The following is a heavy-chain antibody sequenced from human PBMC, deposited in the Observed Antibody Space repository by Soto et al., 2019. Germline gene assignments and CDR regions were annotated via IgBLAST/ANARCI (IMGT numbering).Heavy chain of an antibody. J-gene: IGHJ4*02. CDR3: ARDIRGYSRAFDF. D-gene: IGHD5-18*01. V-gene: IGHV4-61*01. CDR2: IYYSGST. Sequence: QVQLQESGPGLVKPSETLSLTCTVSGDSVSSASYYWTRIRQPPGKGLEWIGYIYYSGSTNYNPSLKSRVTISLDTSNNQFSLKLASVTPADTAVYYCARDIRGYSRAFDFWGQGTLVTVSS. CDR1: GDSVSSASYY.